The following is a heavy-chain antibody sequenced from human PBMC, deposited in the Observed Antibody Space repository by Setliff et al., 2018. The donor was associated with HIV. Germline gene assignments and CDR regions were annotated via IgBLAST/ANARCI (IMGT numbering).Heavy chain of an antibody. D-gene: IGHD3-22*01. CDR2: IYTSGST. J-gene: IGHJ4*02. Sequence: PSETLSLTCTVSGGSISSYYWSWIRQPPGKGLEWIGYIYTSGSTNYNPSLKSRVTTSVDTSKNQFSLKLSSVTAADTAVYYCARGLSFYDPGGFDYWGQGTLVTVSS. CDR3: ARGLSFYDPGGFDY. CDR1: GGSISSYY. V-gene: IGHV4-4*09.